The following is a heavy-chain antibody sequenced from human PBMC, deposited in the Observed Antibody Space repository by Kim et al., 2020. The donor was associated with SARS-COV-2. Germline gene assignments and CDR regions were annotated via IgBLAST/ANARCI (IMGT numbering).Heavy chain of an antibody. V-gene: IGHV4-34*01. Sequence: PSLKSRVTISVDTSKNQFSLKLSSVTAADTAVYYCARLGSGSYFKGGFDDWGQVTLVTVSS. CDR3: ARLGSGSYFKGGFDD. J-gene: IGHJ4*02. D-gene: IGHD3-10*01.